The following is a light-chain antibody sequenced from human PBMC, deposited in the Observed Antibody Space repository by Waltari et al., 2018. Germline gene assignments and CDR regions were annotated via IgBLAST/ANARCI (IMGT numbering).Light chain of an antibody. J-gene: IGLJ3*02. CDR3: SAFAGSNNFGV. CDR1: TRALVCSNF. V-gene: IGLV2-8*01. Sequence: QSALTQPPSASGSPDHSVTISCPGTTRALVCSNFVSCYQRRPGKALRFLIYDVNKRPSGVSDRFSGSKSGNTAYLTVSGLQPDDEATYYCSAFAGSNNFGVFGGGTKLTVL. CDR2: DVN.